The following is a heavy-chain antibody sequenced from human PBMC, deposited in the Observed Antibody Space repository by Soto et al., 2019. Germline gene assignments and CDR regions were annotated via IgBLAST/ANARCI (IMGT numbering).Heavy chain of an antibody. V-gene: IGHV3-7*01. CDR1: GFTFSSYW. CDR3: ARDLGRYYDFWSGYYSGDYYYYGMDV. CDR2: IKQDGSEK. D-gene: IGHD3-3*01. Sequence: GGSLRLSCAASGFTFSSYWMSWVRQAPGKGLEWVANIKQDGSEKYYVDSVKGRFTISRDNAKNSLYLQMNSLRAEDTAVYCCARDLGRYYDFWSGYYSGDYYYYGMDVWGQGTTVTVSS. J-gene: IGHJ6*02.